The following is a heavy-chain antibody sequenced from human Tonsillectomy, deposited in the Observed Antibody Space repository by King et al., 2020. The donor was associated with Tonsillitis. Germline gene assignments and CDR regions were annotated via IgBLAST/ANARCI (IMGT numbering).Heavy chain of an antibody. J-gene: IGHJ3*01. CDR3: AGHAGNGSPHDAFSF. D-gene: IGHD1-26*01. V-gene: IGHV5-51*01. Sequence: VQLVESGAEVKKPGESLKISCKGSGYSFTTYWIGWVRQMPGKGLEWMGIIYPGDSDTRYSPSFQGQVTISADKSISTAYLQWSSLKASDTAMYYCAGHAGNGSPHDAFSFWGPGTMVTFSS. CDR2: IYPGDSDT. CDR1: GYSFTTYW.